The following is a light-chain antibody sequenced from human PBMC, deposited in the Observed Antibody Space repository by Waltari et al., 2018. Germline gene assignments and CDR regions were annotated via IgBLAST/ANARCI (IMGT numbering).Light chain of an antibody. J-gene: IGLJ2*01. CDR3: QSYDSRLGVLV. V-gene: IGLV1-40*01. Sequence: QSVLTQPPSVSGAPGQRVTISCTGSSSNIEAGYDLHRNRQLPGTAPQHLIFGNKHRPAAVPDRFSAAKSGHSVALAITGVQAEDEADYYSQSYDSRLGVLVFGGGTKLTVL. CDR2: GNK. CDR1: SSNIEAGYD.